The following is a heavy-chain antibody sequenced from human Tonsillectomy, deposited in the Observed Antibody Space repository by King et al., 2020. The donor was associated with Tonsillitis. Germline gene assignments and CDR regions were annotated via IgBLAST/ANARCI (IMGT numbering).Heavy chain of an antibody. J-gene: IGHJ4*02. CDR2: INIDGSST. V-gene: IGHV3-74*01. D-gene: IGHD6-19*01. CDR3: TRSEVQWLIQDY. CDR1: GFTFRTYW. Sequence: VQLVESGGGLVQPGGSLRLSCAASGFTFRTYWMHWVRQVPGKGLVWVSRINIDGSSTSYADSVKGRFTISRDNAKNTLYLQMSSLRAEDTAVYYCTRSEVQWLIQDYWGQGPLVTVSS.